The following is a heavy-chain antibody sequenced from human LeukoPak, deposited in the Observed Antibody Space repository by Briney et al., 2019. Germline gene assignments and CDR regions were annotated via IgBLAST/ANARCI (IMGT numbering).Heavy chain of an antibody. J-gene: IGHJ4*02. Sequence: PGGSLRLSCAASGFTFSTYGMSWVRQAPGKGLEWVSAISGSVGNTYYAGSMKGRFTISRDNSKNTLYLQMNSLRAEDTALYYCAKNYGGYDYWGQGTLVTVSS. CDR3: AKNYGGYDY. CDR1: GFTFSTYG. CDR2: ISGSVGNT. D-gene: IGHD4-23*01. V-gene: IGHV3-23*01.